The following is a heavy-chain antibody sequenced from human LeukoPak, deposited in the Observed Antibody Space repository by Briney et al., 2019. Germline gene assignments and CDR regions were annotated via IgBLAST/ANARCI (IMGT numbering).Heavy chain of an antibody. D-gene: IGHD6-13*01. CDR1: GLTVSSNY. J-gene: IGHJ4*02. CDR2: IYSGGST. CDR3: ARGGIAAAGPDY. V-gene: IGHV3-53*01. Sequence: GGSLRLSCAASGLTVSSNYMSWVRQAPGRGLEWVSVIYSGGSTYYADSVKGRFTISRDNSKNTLYLQMNSLRAEDTAVYYCARGGIAAAGPDYWGQGTLVTVSS.